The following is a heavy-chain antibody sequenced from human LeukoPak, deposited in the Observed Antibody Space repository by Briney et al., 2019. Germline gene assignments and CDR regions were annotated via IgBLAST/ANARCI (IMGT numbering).Heavy chain of an antibody. CDR3: ASYDVSGFGY. J-gene: IGHJ4*02. D-gene: IGHD3-22*01. CDR2: IYYSGST. CDR1: DGSISSYY. V-gene: IGHV4-59*06. Sequence: KPSETLSLTCTVSDGSISSYYWSWIRQPPGKGLEWLGYIYYSGSTYYNPSLKSRVTISVDTPKNQFSLKLTSVTAADTAVYFCASYDVSGFGYWGQGTLVTVSS.